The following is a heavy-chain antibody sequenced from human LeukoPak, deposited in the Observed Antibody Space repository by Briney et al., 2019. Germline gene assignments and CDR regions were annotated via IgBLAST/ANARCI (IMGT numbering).Heavy chain of an antibody. CDR3: ARSKSFWSGYYTGFDY. J-gene: IGHJ4*02. Sequence: ASVKVSCKASGYTFTSYGISLVRQAPGQGLEWMGWISAYNGNTNYAQKLQGRVTMTTDTSTSTAYMELRSLRSDDTAVYYCARSKSFWSGYYTGFDYWGQGTLVTVSS. V-gene: IGHV1-18*01. CDR2: ISAYNGNT. D-gene: IGHD3-3*01. CDR1: GYTFTSYG.